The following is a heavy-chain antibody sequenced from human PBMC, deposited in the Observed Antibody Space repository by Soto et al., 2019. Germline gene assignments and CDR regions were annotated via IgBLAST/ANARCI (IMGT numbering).Heavy chain of an antibody. Sequence: GESLKISCAASGFTFSSYAMSWVRQAPGKGLEWVSAISGSGGSTYYADSVKGRFTISRDNSKNTLYLQMNSLRAEDTAVYYCAARGSGSYYYFDYWGQGTLVTVSS. CDR3: AARGSGSYYYFDY. J-gene: IGHJ4*02. D-gene: IGHD1-26*01. CDR1: GFTFSSYA. V-gene: IGHV3-23*01. CDR2: ISGSGGST.